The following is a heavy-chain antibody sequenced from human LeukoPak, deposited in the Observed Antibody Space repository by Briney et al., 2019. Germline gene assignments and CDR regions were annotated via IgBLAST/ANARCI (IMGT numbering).Heavy chain of an antibody. J-gene: IGHJ4*02. V-gene: IGHV1-2*02. CDR1: GYTFTGYY. CDR2: IKPNSGGT. Sequence: GASVKVSCKASGYTFTGYYIHWVRQAPGQGLEWMGYIKPNSGGTNYAQKFQGRVTMTRDTSISTAYMELSRLRSDDTAVYYCARDRAVATIGGVDYWGQGTLVTVSS. D-gene: IGHD5-12*01. CDR3: ARDRAVATIGGVDY.